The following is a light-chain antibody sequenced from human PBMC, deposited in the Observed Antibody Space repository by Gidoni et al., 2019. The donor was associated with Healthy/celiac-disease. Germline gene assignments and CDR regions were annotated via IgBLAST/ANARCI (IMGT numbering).Light chain of an antibody. CDR2: DAS. CDR1: QSVSSY. CDR3: QQRSNWPLT. J-gene: IGKJ4*01. Sequence: EIVLTQSPATLSLSPGEGATLSCRASQSVSSYLAWYQQKPGQAPRLLIYDASNRATGIPARFSGSGSWTAFTLTISRLEPEDFAVYYCQQRSNWPLTFGGGTKVEIK. V-gene: IGKV3-11*01.